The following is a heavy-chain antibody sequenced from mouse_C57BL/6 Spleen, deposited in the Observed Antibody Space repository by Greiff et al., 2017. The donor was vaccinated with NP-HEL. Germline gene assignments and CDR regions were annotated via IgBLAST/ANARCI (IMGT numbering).Heavy chain of an antibody. J-gene: IGHJ2*01. V-gene: IGHV1-55*01. D-gene: IGHD2-1*01. CDR1: GYTFTSYW. Sequence: QVQLQQSGAELVKPGASVKMSCKASGYTFTSYWITWVKQRPGQGLEWIGDIYPGSGSTNYNEKFKSKATLTVDTSSSTAYMQLSSLTSEDSAVYYCARWGLIYYGNYEDYWGQGTTLTVSS. CDR2: IYPGSGST. CDR3: ARWGLIYYGNYEDY.